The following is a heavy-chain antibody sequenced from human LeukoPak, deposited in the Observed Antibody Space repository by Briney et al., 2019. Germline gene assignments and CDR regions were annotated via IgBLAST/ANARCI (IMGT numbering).Heavy chain of an antibody. CDR2: IKHSGRN. CDR3: ARATGTKVPPGY. D-gene: IGHD1-1*01. J-gene: IGHJ4*02. V-gene: IGHV4-34*01. CDR1: GGSFSGYY. Sequence: SETLSLTCAVYGGSFSGYYWSWIRQPPGKGLEWIGEIKHSGRNNYNPSLKSRVTISVETSKNQCSLKLSSVTAADTAVYYCARATGTKVPPGYWGQGTLVTVSS.